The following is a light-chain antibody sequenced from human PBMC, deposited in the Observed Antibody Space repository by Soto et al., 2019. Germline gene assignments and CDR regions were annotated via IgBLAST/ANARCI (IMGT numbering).Light chain of an antibody. CDR2: GAT. Sequence: DIQMTQSPSYLPTSVGDRVTITCRASQNIYNYVTWYQQKPGKAPRLLVFGATRVQNGIPSRFSGTGSETDFTLTINDVQPEDFATYFCQQTYTAPRTFGQGTKLEI. J-gene: IGKJ2*01. CDR3: QQTYTAPRT. V-gene: IGKV1-39*01. CDR1: QNIYNY.